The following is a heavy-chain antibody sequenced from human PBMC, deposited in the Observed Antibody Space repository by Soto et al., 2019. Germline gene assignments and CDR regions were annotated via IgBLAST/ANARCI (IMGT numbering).Heavy chain of an antibody. CDR3: AKVLTTVTFYYYYGMDV. J-gene: IGHJ6*02. CDR1: GFTFSSYG. CDR2: ISYDGSKK. D-gene: IGHD4-4*01. Sequence: GGSLRLSCAASGFTFSSYGMHWVRQAPGKGLEWVAVISYDGSKKYYADSVKGRFTISRDNSKNTLYLQMNSLRAEDTAVYYCAKVLTTVTFYYYYGMDVWGQGTTVTVSS. V-gene: IGHV3-30*18.